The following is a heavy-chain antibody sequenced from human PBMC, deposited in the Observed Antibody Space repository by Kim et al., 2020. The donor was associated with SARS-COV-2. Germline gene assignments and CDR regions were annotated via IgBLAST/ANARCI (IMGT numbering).Heavy chain of an antibody. J-gene: IGHJ4*01. CDR1: GFTFSSYA. D-gene: IGHD3-10*01. CDR2: ISYDGSNK. CDR3: ARDGDYGSGSSAWFDY. V-gene: IGHV3-30*04. Sequence: GGSLRLSCAASGFTFSSYAMHWVRQAPGKGLEWVAVISYDGSNKYYADSVKGRFTISRDNSKNTLYLQMNSLRAEDTAVYYCARDGDYGSGSSAWFDYWG.